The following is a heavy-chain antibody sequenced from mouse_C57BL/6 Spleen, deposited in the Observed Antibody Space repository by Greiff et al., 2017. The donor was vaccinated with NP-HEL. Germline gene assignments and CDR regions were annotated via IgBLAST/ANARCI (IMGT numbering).Heavy chain of an antibody. J-gene: IGHJ2*01. CDR1: GYTFTGYW. D-gene: IGHD2-4*01. Sequence: VQLQQSGAELMKPGASVKLSCKATGYTFTGYWIEWVKQRPGHGLEWIGEILPGSGSTNYNEKFKGKATFTADTSTNTAYMQLSSLTTEDSASYDCTTAFYYDCLREGCYFDYWGQGTTLTVSS. CDR3: TTAFYYDCLREGCYFDY. V-gene: IGHV1-9*01. CDR2: ILPGSGST.